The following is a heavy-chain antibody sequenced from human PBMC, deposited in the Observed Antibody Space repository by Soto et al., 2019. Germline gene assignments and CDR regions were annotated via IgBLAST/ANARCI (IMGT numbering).Heavy chain of an antibody. Sequence: QVQLVESGGGVVLPGRSLRLSCAPSGFTFSSYGMHWVRQAPGTGLEWVSVIWYDGSKRYHADVVKGRFTISRDNSKSILYLEMNSMRAEATAVYYCARDIGATGFDYDLWGQGNLVTVSS. CDR2: IWYDGSKR. D-gene: IGHD1-26*01. CDR1: GFTFSSYG. CDR3: ARDIGATGFDYDL. V-gene: IGHV3-33*01. J-gene: IGHJ4*02.